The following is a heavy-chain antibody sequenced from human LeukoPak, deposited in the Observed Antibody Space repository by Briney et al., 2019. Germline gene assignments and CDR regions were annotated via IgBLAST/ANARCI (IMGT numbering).Heavy chain of an antibody. J-gene: IGHJ4*02. CDR3: ARASGSFYYFDY. V-gene: IGHV1-46*01. CDR1: GYAFTNYY. Sequence: ASVKVSCKASGYAFTNYYMHWVRQAPGQGLERMGMINPSRGSTAYAQKFQGRVTMTRDTSTSTVYMELSSLRSEDAAVYSCARASGSFYYFDYWGQGTLVTVSS. D-gene: IGHD1-26*01. CDR2: INPSRGST.